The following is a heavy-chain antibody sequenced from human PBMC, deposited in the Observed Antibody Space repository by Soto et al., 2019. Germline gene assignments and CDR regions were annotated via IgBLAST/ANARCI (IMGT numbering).Heavy chain of an antibody. D-gene: IGHD6-13*01. J-gene: IGHJ3*02. CDR2: IYYSGST. V-gene: IGHV4-59*01. CDR1: GGSISSYY. CDR3: ARVAAAGRDDSDI. Sequence: NPSETLSLTCTVSGGSISSYYWSWIRQPPGKGLEWIGYIYYSGSTNYNPSLKSRVTISVDTSKNQFSLKLSSVTAADTAVYYCARVAAAGRDDSDIWGQGTMVTVSS.